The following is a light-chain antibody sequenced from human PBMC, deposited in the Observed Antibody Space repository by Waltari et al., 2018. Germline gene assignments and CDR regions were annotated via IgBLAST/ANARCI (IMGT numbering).Light chain of an antibody. J-gene: IGLJ2*01. V-gene: IGLV2-14*03. Sequence: QSALTQPASVSGSPGPSPSPPCSRTSSDVGGFNFFSWYQQHPGKAPKLMIYDVFNRPSGVSTRFSGSKSDNAASLAISGLQAEDEAVYYCSSYTASPPHVVFGGGTKVTVL. CDR1: SSDVGGFNF. CDR2: DVF. CDR3: SSYTASPPHVV.